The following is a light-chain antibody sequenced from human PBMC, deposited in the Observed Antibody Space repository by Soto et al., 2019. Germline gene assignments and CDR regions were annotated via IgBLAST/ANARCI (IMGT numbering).Light chain of an antibody. Sequence: QSALTQPRSVSGSPGQSVTISCTGTSSDVGGYNFVSWYQQHPDKAPKLMIYDVTKRPSGVSDRFSGSKSGNTASLTISGLQADDEADYYCCSYAGSYTYVFGTGTKLTVL. CDR3: CSYAGSYTYV. CDR2: DVT. V-gene: IGLV2-11*01. CDR1: SSDVGGYNF. J-gene: IGLJ1*01.